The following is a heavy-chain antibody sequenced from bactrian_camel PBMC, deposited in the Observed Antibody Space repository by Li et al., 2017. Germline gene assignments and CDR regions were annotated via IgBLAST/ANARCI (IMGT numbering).Heavy chain of an antibody. J-gene: IGHJ4*01. CDR1: INIYGSHC. Sequence: VQLVESGGGSVQAGESLRLSCKASINIYGSHCIAWFRQIPGKEREGLAARHTVETGRTFYAAAVEGRFTIPQDNAKNTLYLEMNSLKPEDSAMYYCAAGGSDGTWTDPSRYNHWGQGTQVTVS. V-gene: IGHV3S54*01. D-gene: IGHD6*01. CDR3: AAGGSDGTWTDPSRYNH. CDR2: RHTVETGRT.